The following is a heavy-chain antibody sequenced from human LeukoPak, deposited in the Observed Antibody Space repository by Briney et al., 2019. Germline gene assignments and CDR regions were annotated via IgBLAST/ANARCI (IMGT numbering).Heavy chain of an antibody. CDR1: GGTFISYA. CDR2: IIPIFGTA. J-gene: IGHJ4*02. Sequence: SVKVSCKASGGTFISYAISWVRQAPGQGLEWMGGIIPIFGTANYAQKFQGRVTITADESTSTAYMELSSLRSEDTAVYYCARGLAAADYFDYWGQGTLVTVSS. D-gene: IGHD6-13*01. V-gene: IGHV1-69*13. CDR3: ARGLAAADYFDY.